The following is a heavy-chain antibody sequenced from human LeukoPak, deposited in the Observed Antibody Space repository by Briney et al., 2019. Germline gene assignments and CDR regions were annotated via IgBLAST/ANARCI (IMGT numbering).Heavy chain of an antibody. CDR3: AREPWVDGSGWGWAFDI. CDR2: INHSGST. Sequence: SETLSLTCAVYGGSFSGYYWSWIRQPPGKGLEWIGEINHSGSTNYNPSLKSRVTISVDTSKNQFSLKLSSVTAADTAVYYCAREPWVDGSGWGWAFDIWGQGTMVTVSS. J-gene: IGHJ3*02. D-gene: IGHD6-19*01. CDR1: GGSFSGYY. V-gene: IGHV4-34*01.